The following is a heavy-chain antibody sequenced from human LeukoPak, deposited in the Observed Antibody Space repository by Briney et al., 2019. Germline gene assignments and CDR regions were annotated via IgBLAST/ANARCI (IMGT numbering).Heavy chain of an antibody. CDR3: ARLYEYYYDSSGYYSYYFDY. J-gene: IGHJ4*02. CDR1: GGSFSGYY. D-gene: IGHD3-22*01. CDR2: INHSGST. Sequence: SETLPLTCAVYGGSFSGYYWSWIRQPPGKGPEWIGEINHSGSTNYNPSLKSRVTISVDTSKNQFSLKLSSVTAADTAVYYCARLYEYYYDSSGYYSYYFDYWGQGTLVTVSS. V-gene: IGHV4-34*01.